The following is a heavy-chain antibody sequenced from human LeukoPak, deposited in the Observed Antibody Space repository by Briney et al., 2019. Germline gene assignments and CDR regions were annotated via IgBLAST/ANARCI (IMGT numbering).Heavy chain of an antibody. CDR1: GGSISSSSYY. V-gene: IGHV4-39*07. CDR2: IYYSGSA. Sequence: SETLSLTCTVSGGSISSSSYYWGRIRQPPGKGLEWIGSIYYSGSANHNPSLKSRVTISRDTSKNQFSLKLTSVTTADTAVYYCARESSSSPRWFDPWGQGTLVTVSS. J-gene: IGHJ5*02. D-gene: IGHD6-6*01. CDR3: ARESSSSPRWFDP.